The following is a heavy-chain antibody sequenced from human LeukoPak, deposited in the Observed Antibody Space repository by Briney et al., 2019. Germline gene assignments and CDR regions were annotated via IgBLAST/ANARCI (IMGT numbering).Heavy chain of an antibody. Sequence: GASVKVSCKASGYTFTSYYMHWVRQAPGQGLEWMGIINPSGGSTNYAQKFRGRVTMTRDTFTSTVYMELSRLSSEDTAVFFCARAQYCSGAKCYFDCWGQGTLVTVSS. CDR2: INPSGGST. V-gene: IGHV1-46*01. D-gene: IGHD2-15*01. J-gene: IGHJ4*02. CDR3: ARAQYCSGAKCYFDC. CDR1: GYTFTSYY.